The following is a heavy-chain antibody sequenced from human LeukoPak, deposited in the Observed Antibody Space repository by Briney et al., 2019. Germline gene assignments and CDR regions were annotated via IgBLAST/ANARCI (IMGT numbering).Heavy chain of an antibody. J-gene: IGHJ4*02. CDR2: IYYSGST. D-gene: IGHD1-26*01. Sequence: SETLSLTCAVYGGSFSGYYWSWIRQPPGKGLEELGNIYYSGSTYYNASLQSRVTISIDTSKNQFSLRLNSVTAADTAMYYCAKSGGYGLIDYWGQGTLVTVSS. CDR1: GGSFSGYY. CDR3: AKSGGYGLIDY. V-gene: IGHV4-34*01.